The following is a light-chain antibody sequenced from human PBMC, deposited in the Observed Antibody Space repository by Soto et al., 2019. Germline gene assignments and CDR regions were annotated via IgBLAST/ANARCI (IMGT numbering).Light chain of an antibody. CDR2: GNS. CDR3: QSYDSSLSGNVV. Sequence: QSVLTQPPSVSGAPGQRVTISCTGSSSNIGAGYDVHWYQQLPGTAPKLLIYGNSNRTSGVTDRFSGSKSGTSASLAITGLQAEDEADYYCQSYDSSLSGNVVFGGGTKVTVL. J-gene: IGLJ2*01. V-gene: IGLV1-40*01. CDR1: SSNIGAGYD.